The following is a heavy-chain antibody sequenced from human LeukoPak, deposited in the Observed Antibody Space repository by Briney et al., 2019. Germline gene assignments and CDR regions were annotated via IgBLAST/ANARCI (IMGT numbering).Heavy chain of an antibody. CDR2: IRSKAYGGTT. CDR1: GFTFGDYA. CDR3: TRALTAFGELLPFDY. D-gene: IGHD3-10*01. Sequence: PGGSLRLSCTASGFTFGDYAMSWFRQAPGKGLEWVGFIRSKAYGGTTEYAASVKGRFTISRDDSKSIAYLQMNSLKTEDTAVYYCTRALTAFGELLPFDYWGQGTLVTVSS. J-gene: IGHJ4*02. V-gene: IGHV3-49*03.